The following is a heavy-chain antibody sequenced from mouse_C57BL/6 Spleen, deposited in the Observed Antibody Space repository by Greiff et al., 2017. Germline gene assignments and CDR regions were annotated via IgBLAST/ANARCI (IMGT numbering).Heavy chain of an antibody. J-gene: IGHJ3*01. Sequence: QVHVKQPGAELVKPGASVKLSCKASGYTFTSYWMHWVKQRPGQGLEWIGMIHPNSGSTNYNEKFKSKATLTVDKSSSTAYMQLSSLTSEDSPVYYCARYDYAAYWGQGTLVTVSA. CDR1: GYTFTSYW. CDR2: IHPNSGST. V-gene: IGHV1-64*01. D-gene: IGHD2-4*01. CDR3: ARYDYAAY.